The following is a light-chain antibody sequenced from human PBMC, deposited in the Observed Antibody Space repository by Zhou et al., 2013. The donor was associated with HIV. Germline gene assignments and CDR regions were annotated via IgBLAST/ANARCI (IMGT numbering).Light chain of an antibody. CDR3: QQYNIYPIT. CDR2: KAS. V-gene: IGKV1-5*03. Sequence: DIQMTQSPSTLSASVEDRVTITCRASQRISSWLAWYQQRPGKAPKLLIYKASSLEGGVPLRFSGSRSGTEFTLTISGLQPDDSAIYYCQQYNIYPITFGQGTRLEI. J-gene: IGKJ5*01. CDR1: QRISSW.